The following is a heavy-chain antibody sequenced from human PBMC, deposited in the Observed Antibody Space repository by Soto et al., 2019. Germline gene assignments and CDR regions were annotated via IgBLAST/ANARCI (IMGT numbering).Heavy chain of an antibody. CDR3: ARDLLAGITMVRGPMDV. Sequence: GGSLRLSCAASGFTFSSYAMHWVRQAPGKGLEWVAVISYDGSNKYYADSVKGRFTISRDNSKNTLYLQMNSLRAEDTAVYYCARDLLAGITMVRGPMDVWGQGTTVTVSS. D-gene: IGHD3-10*01. CDR1: GFTFSSYA. J-gene: IGHJ6*02. CDR2: ISYDGSNK. V-gene: IGHV3-30-3*01.